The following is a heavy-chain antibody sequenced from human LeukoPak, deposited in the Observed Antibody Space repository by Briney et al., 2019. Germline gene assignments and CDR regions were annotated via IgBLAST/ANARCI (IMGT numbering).Heavy chain of an antibody. Sequence: SETLSLTCTVPGCSISSYYWSWIRQPPGKGLEWIGYIYYNGSTNYNPSLKSRVTISVDTSKNQFSLKLSSVTAADTAVYYCARGVVVRGAYYYSMDVWGKGTTVTVSS. CDR2: IYYNGST. V-gene: IGHV4-59*01. CDR1: GCSISSYY. J-gene: IGHJ6*04. D-gene: IGHD3-10*01. CDR3: ARGVVVRGAYYYSMDV.